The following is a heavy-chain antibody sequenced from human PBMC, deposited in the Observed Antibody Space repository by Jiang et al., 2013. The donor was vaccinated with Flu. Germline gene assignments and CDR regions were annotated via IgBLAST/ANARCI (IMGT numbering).Heavy chain of an antibody. CDR2: ITGSGGST. CDR1: GFTFSNYG. CDR3: AKEGTSWPEHFQH. V-gene: IGHV3-23*01. Sequence: GLAQPGGSLRLSRAASGFTFSNYGISWVRQAPGKGLEWVAHITGSGGSTYYVDSVKGRFTISRDNSNNTMYLQMNSLRDDDTAVYYCAKEGTSWPEHFQHWGQGTLVTVSS. D-gene: IGHD6-13*01. J-gene: IGHJ1*01.